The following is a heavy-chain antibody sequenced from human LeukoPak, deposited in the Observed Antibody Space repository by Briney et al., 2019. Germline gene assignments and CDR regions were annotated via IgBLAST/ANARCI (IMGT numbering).Heavy chain of an antibody. D-gene: IGHD6-19*01. V-gene: IGHV4-59*01. J-gene: IGHJ6*03. CDR2: IYYSGST. CDR1: GGSISSYY. Sequence: SETLSLTCTVSGGSISSYYWSWIRQPPGKGLEWIGYIYYSGSTNYNPSLKSRVTISVDTSKNQFSLKLSSVTAADTAVYYCAREGTEWLGAYYYYYMDVWGKGTTVTVSS. CDR3: AREGTEWLGAYYYYYMDV.